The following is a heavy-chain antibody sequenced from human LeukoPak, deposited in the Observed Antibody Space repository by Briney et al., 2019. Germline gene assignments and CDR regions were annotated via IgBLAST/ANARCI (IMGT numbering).Heavy chain of an antibody. D-gene: IGHD6-19*01. CDR3: ASRALGYSSGWYHY. J-gene: IGHJ4*02. V-gene: IGHV1-69*01. Sequence: VASVKVSCKASGGTFSSYAISWVRQAPGQGLEWMGGIIPIFGTANYAQKFQGRVTITADESTSTAYMELSSLRSEDTAVYYCASRALGYSSGWYHYWGQGTLVTVSS. CDR1: GGTFSSYA. CDR2: IIPIFGTA.